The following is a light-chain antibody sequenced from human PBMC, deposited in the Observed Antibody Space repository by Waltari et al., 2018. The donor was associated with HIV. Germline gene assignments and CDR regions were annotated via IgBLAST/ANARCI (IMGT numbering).Light chain of an antibody. V-gene: IGLV1-40*01. CDR2: ANE. CDR1: SSNIGAGYD. CDR3: QSYDSALSGSV. Sequence: QSVLTQPPSVSGAPGQRVTISCTGSSSNIGAGYDVHWYQQLPGTAPKLVIYANEKRPSGVPDRFAGSKSGTSASLAITGLQAEDDADYYCQSYDSALSGSVFGGGTKLTVL. J-gene: IGLJ2*01.